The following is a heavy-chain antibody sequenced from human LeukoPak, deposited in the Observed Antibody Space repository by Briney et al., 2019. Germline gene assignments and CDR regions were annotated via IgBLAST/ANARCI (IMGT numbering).Heavy chain of an antibody. J-gene: IGHJ5*02. CDR3: ARELAPSYDYGDYVSLNWFDP. V-gene: IGHV3-23*01. CDR2: ISGSGLST. D-gene: IGHD4-17*01. Sequence: GGSLRLSCAASGFTFYDYGMTWVRQAPGKGLEWVSTISGSGLSTYYADSVKGRFTISRDNSNNTVFLQMNSLRAEDTAVYYCARELAPSYDYGDYVSLNWFDPWGQGTLVTVSS. CDR1: GFTFYDYG.